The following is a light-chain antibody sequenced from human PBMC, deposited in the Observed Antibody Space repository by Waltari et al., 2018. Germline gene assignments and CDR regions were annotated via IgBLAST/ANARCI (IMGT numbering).Light chain of an antibody. CDR1: QSIRSY. CDR3: QQSYSTPRT. J-gene: IGKJ1*01. Sequence: DIQMTQSPSSLSASVGDSVTITCRASQSIRSYLNLYQQKPGKAPKLLIYAASSLQSGVPSRFSGSGSGTDFTLTISSLQPEDFATYYCQQSYSTPRTFGQGTKVEIK. CDR2: AAS. V-gene: IGKV1-39*01.